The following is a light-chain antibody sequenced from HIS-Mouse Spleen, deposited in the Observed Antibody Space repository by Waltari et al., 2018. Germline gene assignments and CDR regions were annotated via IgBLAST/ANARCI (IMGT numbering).Light chain of an antibody. V-gene: IGKV1-5*03. Sequence: DIQMTQSPSTLSASVGDRVTITCRASLSISSWLAWYQHKPGKAPKLRIYKASSLESGVPSRFSCSGSGTEFTLTISSLQPDDFATYYCQQYNSYWTFGQGTKVEIK. CDR1: LSISSW. J-gene: IGKJ1*01. CDR3: QQYNSYWT. CDR2: KAS.